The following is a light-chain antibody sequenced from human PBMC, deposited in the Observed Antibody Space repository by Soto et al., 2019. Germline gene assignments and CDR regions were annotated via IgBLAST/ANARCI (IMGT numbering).Light chain of an antibody. Sequence: DIQMTQSPSTLSASVGDRVTITCRASQDIFSWLAWYQQKPGKAPNLLIYKASTLESGVPSRFSGSGSGTEFTLTIISLQPDDFATYYCQQYQSLWTFGQGTKVEIK. V-gene: IGKV1-5*03. CDR3: QQYQSLWT. CDR1: QDIFSW. J-gene: IGKJ1*01. CDR2: KAS.